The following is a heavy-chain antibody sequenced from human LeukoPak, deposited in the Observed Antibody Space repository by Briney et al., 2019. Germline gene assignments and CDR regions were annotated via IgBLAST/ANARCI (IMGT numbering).Heavy chain of an antibody. V-gene: IGHV4-30-2*01. Sequence: PSQTLSLTCTVSGGSISSGGYYWSWIRQPPGKGLEWIGEINHSGSTNYNPSLKSRVTISVDTSKNQFSLKLSSVTAADTAVYYCVRRKIVLMVYAILEGRGFDPWGQGTLVTVSS. J-gene: IGHJ5*02. CDR3: VRRKIVLMVYAILEGRGFDP. D-gene: IGHD2-8*01. CDR2: INHSGST. CDR1: GGSISSGGYY.